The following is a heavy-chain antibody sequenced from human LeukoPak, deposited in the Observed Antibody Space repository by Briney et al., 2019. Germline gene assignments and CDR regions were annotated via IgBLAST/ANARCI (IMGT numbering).Heavy chain of an antibody. J-gene: IGHJ4*02. CDR1: GGSISSYY. CDR3: ARYGGDEEGYFDY. CDR2: IYYTGST. Sequence: PSETLSLTCTVSGGSISSYYWSWIRQPPGKGLEWIGYIYYTGSTNYNPSLKSRVTISVDTSKNQFSLKLSSVTAADTAVYYCARYGGDEEGYFDYWGQGTLVTVSS. D-gene: IGHD5-12*01. V-gene: IGHV4-59*08.